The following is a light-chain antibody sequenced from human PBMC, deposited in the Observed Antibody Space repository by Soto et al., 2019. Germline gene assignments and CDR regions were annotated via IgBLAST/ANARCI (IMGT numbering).Light chain of an antibody. V-gene: IGKV1-5*01. Sequence: DIQMTQSPSTLSASVGDRVTITCRASQSISSWLAWYQQKPGKAPKLLIYDASSLESGVPSRFSGSGSGTEFTLTISSLHPDDFATYYCQQYNSYSRMFGQGTKWISN. J-gene: IGKJ1*01. CDR1: QSISSW. CDR2: DAS. CDR3: QQYNSYSRM.